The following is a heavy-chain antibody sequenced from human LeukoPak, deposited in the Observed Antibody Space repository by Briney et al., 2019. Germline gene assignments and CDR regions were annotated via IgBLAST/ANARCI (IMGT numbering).Heavy chain of an antibody. CDR1: GYTFTSYG. CDR3: ARDLRGSGYPTACAY. V-gene: IGHV1-18*01. Sequence: GASVKVSCKASGYTFTSYGISWVRQAPGQGLEWMGWISAYNGNTNYAQKLQGRVIMTTDTSTSTAYMELRSLRSDDTAVYYCARDLRGSGYPTACAYWGQGTLVTVSS. CDR2: ISAYNGNT. D-gene: IGHD5-12*01. J-gene: IGHJ4*02.